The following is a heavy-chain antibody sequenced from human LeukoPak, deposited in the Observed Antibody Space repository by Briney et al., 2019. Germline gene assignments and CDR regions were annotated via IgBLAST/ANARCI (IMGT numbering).Heavy chain of an antibody. Sequence: PGRSLRLSCAASGFTFSSHAMHWVRQAPGKGLEWVAVISYDGSNKYYADSVKGRFTISRDNSKNTLYLQMNSLRAEDTAVYYCARAARSSNLLLWFGELLSWFDPWGQGTLVTVSS. V-gene: IGHV3-30-3*01. CDR1: GFTFSSHA. CDR2: ISYDGSNK. J-gene: IGHJ5*02. CDR3: ARAARSSNLLLWFGELLSWFDP. D-gene: IGHD3-10*01.